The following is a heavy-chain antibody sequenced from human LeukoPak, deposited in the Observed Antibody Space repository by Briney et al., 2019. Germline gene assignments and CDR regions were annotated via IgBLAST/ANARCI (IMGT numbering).Heavy chain of an antibody. CDR3: ARDRRDILTAYWDY. Sequence: ETLSLTCVVSGVSITNGYWRYWVRQAPGEGLEWVSSISSSSSYIYYADSVKGRFTISRDNAKNSLYLQMNSLRVEDTAVYYCARDRRDILTAYWDYWGQGTLVSVSS. V-gene: IGHV3-21*01. CDR1: GVSITNGYW. D-gene: IGHD3-9*01. CDR2: ISSSSSYI. J-gene: IGHJ4*02.